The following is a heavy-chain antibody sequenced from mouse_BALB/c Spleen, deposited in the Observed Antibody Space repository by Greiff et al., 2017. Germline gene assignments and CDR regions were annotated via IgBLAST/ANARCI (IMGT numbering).Heavy chain of an antibody. J-gene: IGHJ3*01. D-gene: IGHD2-14*01. CDR1: GFNIKDTY. CDR3: ARSDYRYDRTWFAY. CDR2: IDPANGNT. Sequence: EVQLQQSGAELVKPGASVKLSCTASGFNIKDTYMHWVKQRPEQGLEWIGRIDPANGNTKYDPKFQGKATITADTSSNTAYLQLSSLTSEDTAVYYCARSDYRYDRTWFAYWGQGTLVTVSA. V-gene: IGHV14-3*02.